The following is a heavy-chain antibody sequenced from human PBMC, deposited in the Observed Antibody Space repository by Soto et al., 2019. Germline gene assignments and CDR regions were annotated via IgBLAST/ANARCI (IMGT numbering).Heavy chain of an antibody. V-gene: IGHV2-5*02. D-gene: IGHD2-21*02. CDR2: IYWDDDK. CDR3: VQSRCGGDCLQSYSSHSYYGLDV. Sequence: ITLKESGPTLVKPTQTLTLTCTFSGFSLSTTGVGVGWIRQPPGKALEWLALIYWDDDKRYNPSLNSRLTIPKATSKDQVVLAMTNVDPVDTATYYCVQSRCGGDCLQSYSSHSYYGLDVWGQGTTVTVSS. CDR1: GFSLSTTGVG. J-gene: IGHJ6*02.